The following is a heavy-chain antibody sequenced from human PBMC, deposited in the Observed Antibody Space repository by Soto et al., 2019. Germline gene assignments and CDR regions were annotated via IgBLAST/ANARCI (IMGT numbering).Heavy chain of an antibody. CDR2: TYYRSKWYN. J-gene: IGHJ6*03. CDR1: GDSVSSNSAA. D-gene: IGHD1-7*01. CDR3: ARGVEQPITGTTKRKNTFMDV. V-gene: IGHV6-1*01. Sequence: QSQTLSLTCAISGDSVSSNSAAWNWIRQSPSRGLEWLGRTYYRSKWYNDYAVSVKSRITINPDTSKNQFSLQLNSVTPEDTAVYYCARGVEQPITGTTKRKNTFMDVWGKGTTVTVSS.